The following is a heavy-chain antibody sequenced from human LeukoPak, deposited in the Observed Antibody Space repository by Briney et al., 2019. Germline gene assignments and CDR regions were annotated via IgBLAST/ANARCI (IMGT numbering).Heavy chain of an antibody. V-gene: IGHV4-4*07. CDR2: IHPSGST. CDR1: GDSISSYY. J-gene: IGHJ4*02. CDR3: ARGPPPDFDY. Sequence: SETLSLTCTVSGDSISSYYWSWIRQPAGKGLEWIGRIHPSGSTNYNPSLKSRVTLSVDTSKNQFSLKLSSVTAADTAVYYCARGPPPDFDYWGQGTLVTVSS.